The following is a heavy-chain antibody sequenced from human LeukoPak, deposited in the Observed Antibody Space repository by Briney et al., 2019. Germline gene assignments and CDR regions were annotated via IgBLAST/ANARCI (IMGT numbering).Heavy chain of an antibody. J-gene: IGHJ4*02. CDR3: ARGPIFIAVAMFDY. D-gene: IGHD6-19*01. CDR1: GGSLSGYY. Sequence: PSETLSLTCAVYGGSLSGYYWSWIRQPPGKGLEWIGEINHSGSTNYNPSLKSRVTISVDTSKNQFSLKLSSVTAADTAVYYCARGPIFIAVAMFDYWGQGTLVTVSS. CDR2: INHSGST. V-gene: IGHV4-34*01.